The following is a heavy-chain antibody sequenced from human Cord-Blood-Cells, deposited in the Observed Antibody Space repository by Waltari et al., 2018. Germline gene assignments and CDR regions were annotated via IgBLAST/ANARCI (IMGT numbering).Heavy chain of an antibody. V-gene: IGHV4-59*01. CDR2: IYYSGIT. D-gene: IGHD2-2*01. Sequence: QVQLQESGPGLVKPSETLSLTCTVSGGSISSYYWSWIRQPPGKGLEWIGHIYYSGITNSNPSLKRRVTISGDTSKNQFSLKLSAVTAADTAVYYCASGSYCSSTSCYYYYYYYMDVWGKGTTVTVSS. J-gene: IGHJ6*03. CDR3: ASGSYCSSTSCYYYYYYYMDV. CDR1: GGSISSYY.